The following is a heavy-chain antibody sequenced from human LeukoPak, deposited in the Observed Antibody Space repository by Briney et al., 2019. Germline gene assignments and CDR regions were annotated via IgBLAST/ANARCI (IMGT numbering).Heavy chain of an antibody. CDR1: GYTFTSYR. J-gene: IGHJ4*02. CDR2: ISGYNGNT. CDR3: ARDDNYGSGQPDD. Sequence: GASVKVSCKASGYTFTSYRISWVRQAPGQGLEWMGWISGYNGNTNYAQKFQGRVTMTTDTSTSTVYMELRSLRSDDTAVYYCARDDNYGSGQPDDWGQGTLVTVSS. D-gene: IGHD3-10*01. V-gene: IGHV1-18*01.